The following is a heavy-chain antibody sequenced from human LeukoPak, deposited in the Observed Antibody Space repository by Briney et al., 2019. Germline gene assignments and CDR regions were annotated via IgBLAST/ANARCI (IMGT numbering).Heavy chain of an antibody. CDR3: TRDLGVDTTMIFFDY. Sequence: ASVKVSCKASGYTFTSFGISWLRQAPGQGLEWLGWSSAYNGNTNYAQEFQGRVTMTTDTSTSTAYMEVRSLRSDDTAVYYCTRDLGVDTTMIFFDYWGQGSLVTVSS. V-gene: IGHV1-18*01. CDR2: SSAYNGNT. D-gene: IGHD5-18*01. J-gene: IGHJ4*02. CDR1: GYTFTSFG.